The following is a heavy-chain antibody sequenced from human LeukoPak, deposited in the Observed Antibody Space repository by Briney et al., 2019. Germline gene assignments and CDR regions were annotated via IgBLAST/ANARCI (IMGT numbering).Heavy chain of an antibody. J-gene: IGHJ4*02. V-gene: IGHV1-46*01. D-gene: IGHD5-18*01. CDR1: GGTFSSYA. Sequence: ASVKVSCKASGGTFSSYAISWVRQAPGQGLEWMGIINPSGGSTSYAQKFQGRVTMTRDTSTSTVYMELSSLRSEDTAVYYCARDPETSGYSYGNDYWGQGTLVTVSS. CDR2: INPSGGST. CDR3: ARDPETSGYSYGNDY.